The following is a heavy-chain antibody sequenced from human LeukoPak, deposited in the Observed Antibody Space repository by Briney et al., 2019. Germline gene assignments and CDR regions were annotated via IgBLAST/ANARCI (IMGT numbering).Heavy chain of an antibody. V-gene: IGHV4-59*01. CDR1: GGSISSYY. CDR2: IYYSGST. CDR3: ARDLGLEAFDI. J-gene: IGHJ3*02. D-gene: IGHD3-22*01. Sequence: PSETLSLTCTVSGGSISSYYWSWIRQPPGQGLEWIGYIYYSGSTNYNPSLKSRVTISVDTSKNQFSLKLSSVTAADTAVYYCARDLGLEAFDIWGQGTMVTVSS.